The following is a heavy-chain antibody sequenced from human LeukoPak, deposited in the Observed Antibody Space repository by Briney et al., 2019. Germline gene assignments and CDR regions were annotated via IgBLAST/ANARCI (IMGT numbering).Heavy chain of an antibody. D-gene: IGHD2-2*01. CDR3: ARETRPGNIDY. CDR1: GFTFSSYA. V-gene: IGHV3-30-3*01. CDR2: ISYDGSNK. J-gene: IGHJ4*02. Sequence: PGGSLRLSCAASGFTFSSYAMHWVRQAPGKGLEWVAVISYDGSNKYYADSVKGRFTISRDNAKNTLYLQMNSLRAEDTAVYYCARETRPGNIDYWGQGTLVTVSS.